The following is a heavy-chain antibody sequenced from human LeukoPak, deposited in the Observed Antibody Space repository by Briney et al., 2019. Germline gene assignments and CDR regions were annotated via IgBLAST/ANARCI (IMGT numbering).Heavy chain of an antibody. Sequence: SETLSLTCTVSGGSISSYYWSWIRQPPGKGLEWIGYIYYSGSTNYNPSLKSRVTISVDTSKNQFSLKLSSVTAADTAVYYCARALAAASHTSFDYWGQGTLATVSS. CDR2: IYYSGST. D-gene: IGHD6-13*01. CDR1: GGSISSYY. J-gene: IGHJ4*02. V-gene: IGHV4-59*08. CDR3: ARALAAASHTSFDY.